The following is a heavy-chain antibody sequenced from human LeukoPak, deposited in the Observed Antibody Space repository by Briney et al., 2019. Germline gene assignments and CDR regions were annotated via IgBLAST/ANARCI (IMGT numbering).Heavy chain of an antibody. V-gene: IGHV1-2*02. J-gene: IGHJ4*02. CDR2: IYPNSGAT. CDR3: GTLLSNGPFDY. CDR1: GYTFTGYY. Sequence: EASVKVSCKASGYTFTGYYMHWVRQAPGQGLEWMGYIYPNSGATKYAQKLQGRVTMTRDTSISTAYMELSGLRSDDTAVYYCGTLLSNGPFDYWGQGSLVTVSS.